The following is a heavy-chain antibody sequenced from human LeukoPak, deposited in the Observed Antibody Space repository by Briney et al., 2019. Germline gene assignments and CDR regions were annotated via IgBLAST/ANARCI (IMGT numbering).Heavy chain of an antibody. CDR2: ISGSGGST. Sequence: PGGSLRLSCAASGFTFSSYAMSWVRQAPGKGLEWVSAISGSGGSTYYADSVKGRFTISRDNSKNTLYLQMNSLRAEDTAVYYCAKMTTVTTYYYYGMDVWGQGTTVTVSS. CDR3: AKMTTVTTYYYYGMDV. V-gene: IGHV3-23*01. D-gene: IGHD4-17*01. J-gene: IGHJ6*02. CDR1: GFTFSSYA.